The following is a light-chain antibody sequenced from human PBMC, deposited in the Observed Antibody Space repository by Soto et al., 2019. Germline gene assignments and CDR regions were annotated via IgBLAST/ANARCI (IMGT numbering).Light chain of an antibody. V-gene: IGLV2-14*03. CDR1: SSDVGAYDY. J-gene: IGLJ1*01. CDR3: SSYTSSSTLV. CDR2: DVS. Sequence: QSALPQPASVSGSPGQSITVYCTGTSSDVGAYDYVSWYQHHPGKAPKLMIYDVSYRPSGVSNRFSGSKSGNTASLTISGLQAEDEADYYCSSYTSSSTLVFGTGTKVTFL.